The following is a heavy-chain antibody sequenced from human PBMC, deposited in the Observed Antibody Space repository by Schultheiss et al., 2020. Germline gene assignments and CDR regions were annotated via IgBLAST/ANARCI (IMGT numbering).Heavy chain of an antibody. Sequence: ASVKVSCKASGGTFSSYGISWVRQAPGQGLEWMGIINPSGGSTSYAQKFQGRVTMTRDTSTSTVYMELSSLRSEDTAVYYCARPVLGYYDSSGYSHGFDIWGQGTMVTVSS. D-gene: IGHD3-22*01. J-gene: IGHJ3*02. CDR1: GGTFSSYG. CDR3: ARPVLGYYDSSGYSHGFDI. CDR2: INPSGGST. V-gene: IGHV1-46*01.